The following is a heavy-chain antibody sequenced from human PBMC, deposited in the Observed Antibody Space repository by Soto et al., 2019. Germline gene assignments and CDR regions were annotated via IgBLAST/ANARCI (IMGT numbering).Heavy chain of an antibody. Sequence: SETLSLTCAVYGGSFSGYYWSWIRQPPGKGLEWIGEINHSGSTNYNPSLKSRVTISVDTSKNQFSLKLSSVTAADTAVYYCARENDVDTAMVGSDYWGQGTLVTVSS. CDR1: GGSFSGYY. V-gene: IGHV4-34*01. J-gene: IGHJ4*02. CDR3: ARENDVDTAMVGSDY. D-gene: IGHD5-18*01. CDR2: INHSGST.